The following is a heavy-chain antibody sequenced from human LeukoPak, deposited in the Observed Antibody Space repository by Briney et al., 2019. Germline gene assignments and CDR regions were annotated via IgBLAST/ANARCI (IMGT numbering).Heavy chain of an antibody. V-gene: IGHV3-15*01. Sequence: GGSLRLSCAASGFTFSNAWMSWVRQAPGKGLEWVGRIKSKTDGGTTDYAAPVKGRFTISRDDSKNTLYLQMNSLKTEDTAVYYCTTDQDSSSWYLPGWGQGTLVTVSS. CDR2: IKSKTDGGTT. CDR1: GFTFSNAW. J-gene: IGHJ4*02. D-gene: IGHD6-13*01. CDR3: TTDQDSSSWYLPG.